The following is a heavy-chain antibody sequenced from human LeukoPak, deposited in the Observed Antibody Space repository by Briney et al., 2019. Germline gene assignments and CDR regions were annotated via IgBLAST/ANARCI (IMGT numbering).Heavy chain of an antibody. J-gene: IGHJ4*02. CDR3: AKDKSVVVAATESYFDY. D-gene: IGHD2-15*01. CDR2: ISGSGGDT. V-gene: IGHV3-23*01. CDR1: GFTFSSYA. Sequence: HPGGSLRLSCAASGFTFSSYAMSWVRQAPGKGLEWVSAISGSGGDTYYADSVKGRFTISRDNSKNTLYLQMNSLRAEDTAVYYCAKDKSVVVAATESYFDYWGQGTLVTVSS.